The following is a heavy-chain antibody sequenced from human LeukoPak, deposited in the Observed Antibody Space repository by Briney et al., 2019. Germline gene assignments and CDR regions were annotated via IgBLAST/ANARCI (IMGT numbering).Heavy chain of an antibody. CDR2: ISAYNGNT. D-gene: IGHD2-2*01. CDR1: GYTFTSYG. CDR3: ARDKDIAVVTAANGWFDP. Sequence: ASVKVSCKGSGYTFTSYGISWVRQAPGQGREWMGWISAYNGNTNYAQKLQGRVIMTTDKSTSTAYMAPSSLRSDDTDVYYCARDKDIAVVTAANGWFDPWGQGTLVTVSS. J-gene: IGHJ5*02. V-gene: IGHV1-18*01.